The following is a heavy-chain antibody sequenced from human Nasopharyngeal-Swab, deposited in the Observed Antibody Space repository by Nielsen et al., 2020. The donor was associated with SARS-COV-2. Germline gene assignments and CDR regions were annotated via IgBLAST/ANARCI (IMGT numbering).Heavy chain of an antibody. CDR1: GFTFSSYA. V-gene: IGHV3-23*01. D-gene: IGHD2-21*02. CDR2: ISGSGNNT. Sequence: GGSLRLSCAASGFTFSSYAMSWVRQAPGEGLEWVSAISGSGNNTYYADSVKGRFTISRDNSKNTLYLQMNSLRAEDTAVYYCVVVTATPGFDYWGQGTLVTVSS. J-gene: IGHJ4*02. CDR3: VVVTATPGFDY.